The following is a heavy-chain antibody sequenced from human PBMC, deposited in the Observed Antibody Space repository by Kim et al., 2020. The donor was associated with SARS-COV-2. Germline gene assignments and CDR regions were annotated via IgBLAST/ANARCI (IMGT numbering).Heavy chain of an antibody. J-gene: IGHJ4*02. CDR2: ISYDGSNK. D-gene: IGHD1-26*01. CDR1: GFTFNTYG. CDR3: AKSFSGSYFGYDY. V-gene: IGHV3-30*18. Sequence: GGSLRLSCAASGFTFNTYGMHWVRQAPGKGLEWVAVISYDGSNKYYADSVKGRFTISRDNSKNTLYLQMNSLRIEDTAVYYCAKSFSGSYFGYDYWGPGTLGSASS.